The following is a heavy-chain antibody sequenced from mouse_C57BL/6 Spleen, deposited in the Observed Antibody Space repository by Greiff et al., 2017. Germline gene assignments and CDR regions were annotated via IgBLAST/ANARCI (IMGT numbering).Heavy chain of an antibody. CDR2: IHPTSGST. CDR3: ARSDYDGSSSRYFDV. V-gene: IGHV1-64*01. CDR1: GYTFTSYW. J-gene: IGHJ1*03. D-gene: IGHD1-1*01. Sequence: QVQLQQPGAELVKPGASVKLSCKASGYTFTSYWMHWVKQRPGQGLEWIGMIHPTSGSTNYNEKFKSKATLTVDKSSSTAYMQLSSLTSEDSAVYYCARSDYDGSSSRYFDVWGTGTTVTVSS.